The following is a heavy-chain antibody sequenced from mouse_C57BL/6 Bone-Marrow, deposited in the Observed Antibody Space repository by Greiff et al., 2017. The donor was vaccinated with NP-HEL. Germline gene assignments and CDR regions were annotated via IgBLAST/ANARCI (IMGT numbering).Heavy chain of an antibody. J-gene: IGHJ3*01. Sequence: EVKLVESGPGLVKPSQSLSLTCSVTGYSITSGYYWNWIRQFPGNKLEWMGYISYDGSNNYNPSLKNRISITRDTSKNQFFLKLNSVTTEDTATYYCARDNYGSSGAYWGQGTLVTVSA. D-gene: IGHD1-1*01. CDR2: ISYDGSN. V-gene: IGHV3-6*01. CDR3: ARDNYGSSGAY. CDR1: GYSITSGYY.